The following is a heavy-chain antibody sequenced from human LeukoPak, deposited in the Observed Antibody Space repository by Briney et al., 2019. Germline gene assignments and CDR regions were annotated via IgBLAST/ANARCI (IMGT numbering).Heavy chain of an antibody. CDR1: GGSFSGYY. CDR3: ASRFGRNYYGMDV. D-gene: IGHD3-10*01. V-gene: IGHV4-59*01. CDR2: TYYTGST. Sequence: SETLSLTCAVYGGSFSGYYWNWIRQPPGKGLEWIGYTYYTGSTNYNPSLKSRVTISTDTSKSQFSLKLTSVTAADTAVYYCASRFGRNYYGMDVWGQGTTVTVSS. J-gene: IGHJ6*02.